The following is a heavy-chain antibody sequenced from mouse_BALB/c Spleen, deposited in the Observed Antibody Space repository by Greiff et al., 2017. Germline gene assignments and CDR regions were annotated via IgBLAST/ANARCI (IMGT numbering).Heavy chain of an antibody. CDR2: INPSNGGT. CDR1: GYTFTSYY. CDR3: TRGEYYRYDGFAY. D-gene: IGHD2-14*01. Sequence: VKLQESGAELVKPGASVKLSCKASGYTFTSYYMYWVKQRPGQGLEWIGEINPSNGGTNFNEKFKSKATLTVDKSSSTAYMQLSSLTSEDSAVYYCTRGEYYRYDGFAYWGQGTLVTVSA. V-gene: IGHV1S81*02. J-gene: IGHJ3*01.